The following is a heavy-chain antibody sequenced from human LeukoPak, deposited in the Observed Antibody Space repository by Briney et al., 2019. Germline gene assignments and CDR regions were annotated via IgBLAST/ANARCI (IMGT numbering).Heavy chain of an antibody. CDR1: GYTFVSYG. CDR3: ASGAAAGTFSIGY. D-gene: IGHD6-13*01. CDR2: ISAYNGNT. V-gene: IGHV1-18*01. J-gene: IGHJ4*02. Sequence: ASVKVSCKASGYTFVSYGISWVRQAPGQGLEWMGWISAYNGNTVYAQRLQGRVTMTTDTSTSTAYMELRSLRSEDTAVYYCASGAAAGTFSIGYWGQGTLLTVSS.